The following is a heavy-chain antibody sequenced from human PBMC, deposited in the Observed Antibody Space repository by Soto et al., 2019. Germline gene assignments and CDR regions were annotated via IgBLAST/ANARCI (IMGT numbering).Heavy chain of an antibody. J-gene: IGHJ6*02. Sequence: ASVKVSCKASGYTFTSYGISWVRQAPGQRLEWMGWINAGNGNTNYAQKFQGRVTITRDTSASTAYMELSSLRSEDTAVYYCARKLDPSSDGIDVRAQRTTVTGS. CDR3: ARKLDPSSDGIDV. CDR2: INAGNGNT. CDR1: GYTFTSYG. V-gene: IGHV1-18*01.